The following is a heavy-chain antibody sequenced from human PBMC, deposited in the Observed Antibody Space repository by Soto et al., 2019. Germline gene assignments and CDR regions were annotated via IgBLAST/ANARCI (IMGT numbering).Heavy chain of an antibody. CDR1: GGSISRGGYY. V-gene: IGHV4-61*08. J-gene: IGHJ4*02. D-gene: IGHD3-10*01. Sequence: SETLSLTCTGSGGSISRGGYYWSWIRQPPGKGLEWIGSIYYSGSTNSSPSLKSRVTMSVYTSKNQFSLKLSAVIAADTAMYYCARYSYGSDYYFDYWGQGTLVTAPQ. CDR2: IYYSGST. CDR3: ARYSYGSDYYFDY.